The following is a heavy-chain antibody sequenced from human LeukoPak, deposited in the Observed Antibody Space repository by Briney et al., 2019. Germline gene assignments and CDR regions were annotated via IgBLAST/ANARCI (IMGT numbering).Heavy chain of an antibody. D-gene: IGHD2-15*01. V-gene: IGHV3-7*01. J-gene: IGHJ4*02. CDR3: AVAASGDY. CDR2: IRQDGSEK. Sequence: GGSLRLSCAASGFTFTSYWMYWVRQAPRKGLEWVAYIRQDGSEKYYVDSVKGRFTISRDNAKNSLYLQMNSLRVEDTAVYYCAVAASGDYWGQGTLVTVSS. CDR1: GFTFTSYW.